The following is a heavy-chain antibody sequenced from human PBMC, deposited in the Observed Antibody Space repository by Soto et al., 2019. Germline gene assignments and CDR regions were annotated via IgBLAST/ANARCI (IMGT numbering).Heavy chain of an antibody. CDR1: GGSFRGYD. D-gene: IGHD2-21*01. CDR3: AKIRRHISRS. J-gene: IGHJ5*02. Sequence: SGPLCLTCAVYGGSFRGYDGSWIRQPPGKGLEWIGEINHTGSTNFNPSLESRVTIAVDPSKNQFSLKLSSVTAAVTAVYDCAKIRRHISRSWGQGTLVTVSS. CDR2: INHTGST. V-gene: IGHV4-34*01.